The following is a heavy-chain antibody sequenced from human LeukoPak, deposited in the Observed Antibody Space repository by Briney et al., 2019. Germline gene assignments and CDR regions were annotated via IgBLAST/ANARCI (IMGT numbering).Heavy chain of an antibody. Sequence: SETLSLTCTVSGNSISSGDYYWGWIRQPPGKGLEWIGSIYYSGSTYYNPSLKSRVTISIDTSKNQFSLKLSSVTAADTAVYYCARDVVRLRGAPSPFDYWGQGTLVTVSS. CDR1: GNSISSGDYY. V-gene: IGHV4-39*07. CDR3: ARDVVRLRGAPSPFDY. D-gene: IGHD3-10*01. CDR2: IYYSGST. J-gene: IGHJ4*02.